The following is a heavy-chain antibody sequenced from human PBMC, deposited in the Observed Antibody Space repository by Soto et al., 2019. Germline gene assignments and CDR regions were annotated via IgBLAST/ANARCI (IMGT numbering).Heavy chain of an antibody. CDR2: IIPILGIA. CDR1: GGTFSSDS. J-gene: IGHJ4*02. CDR3: ARVGCGGDCYSVDY. Sequence: GASVKVSCKASGGTFSSDSFSWARQAPGQGLEWMGRIIPILGIANYAQKFRGRVTITADKSTSTAYMELSSLRSEDTAVYYCARVGCGGDCYSVDYWGQGTLVTVSS. V-gene: IGHV1-69*04. D-gene: IGHD2-21*02.